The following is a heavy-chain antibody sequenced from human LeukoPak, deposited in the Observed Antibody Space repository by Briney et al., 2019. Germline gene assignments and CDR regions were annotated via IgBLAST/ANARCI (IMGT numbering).Heavy chain of an antibody. CDR1: GGSISSYY. J-gene: IGHJ5*02. D-gene: IGHD6-19*01. Sequence: PSEILSLTCTVSGGSISSYYWSWIRQPPGKGLEWIGYIYYSGSTNYNPSLKSRVTISVDTSKNQFSLKLSSVTAADTAVYYCAREQEGSSGWYNWFDPSGQGTLVTVSS. CDR2: IYYSGST. CDR3: AREQEGSSGWYNWFDP. V-gene: IGHV4-59*01.